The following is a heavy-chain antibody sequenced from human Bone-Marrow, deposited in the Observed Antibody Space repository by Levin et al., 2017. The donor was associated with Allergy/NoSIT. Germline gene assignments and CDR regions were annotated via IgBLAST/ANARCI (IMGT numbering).Heavy chain of an antibody. CDR2: ISGSGGST. Sequence: GESLKISCAASGFTFSTYAMSWVRQAPGKGLEWVSAISGSGGSTYYADSVKGRFTISRDNSKNTLYLQMNSLRAEDTAVYYCARANPVNDYWGQGTLVTVSS. D-gene: IGHD1-14*01. CDR3: ARANPVNDY. J-gene: IGHJ4*02. V-gene: IGHV3-23*01. CDR1: GFTFSTYA.